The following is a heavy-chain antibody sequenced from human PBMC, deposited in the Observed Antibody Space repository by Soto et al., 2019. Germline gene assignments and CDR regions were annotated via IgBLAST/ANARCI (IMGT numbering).Heavy chain of an antibody. V-gene: IGHV1-18*01. Sequence: ASVKVSCKASGYTFTSYGISWVRQAPGQGLEWMGWISAYNGNTNYAQKLQGRVTMTTDTSTSTAYMELRSLRSDDTAVYYCAREKTNYDFWSGYYPYFDYWGQGTLVTVPQ. CDR1: GYTFTSYG. D-gene: IGHD3-3*01. CDR2: ISAYNGNT. J-gene: IGHJ4*02. CDR3: AREKTNYDFWSGYYPYFDY.